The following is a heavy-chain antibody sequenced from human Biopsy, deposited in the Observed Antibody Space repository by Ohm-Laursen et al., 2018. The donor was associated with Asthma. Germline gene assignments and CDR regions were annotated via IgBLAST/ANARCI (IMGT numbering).Heavy chain of an antibody. CDR3: AGGDSSGWSHFYFDY. V-gene: IGHV3-53*01. J-gene: IGHJ4*02. Sequence: SLRLSCTASGFTVSRDHMFWVRQAPGKGLEWVSVIYSGGTSDTADSLRGRFTISRDFYKNTLYLQMDSLRAKDTAVYYCAGGDSSGWSHFYFDYWGQGTLVTVSS. CDR1: GFTVSRDH. D-gene: IGHD6-19*01. CDR2: IYSGGTS.